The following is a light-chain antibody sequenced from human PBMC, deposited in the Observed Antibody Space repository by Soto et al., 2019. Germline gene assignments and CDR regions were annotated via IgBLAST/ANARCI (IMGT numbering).Light chain of an antibody. CDR3: QQYGRSSWT. J-gene: IGKJ1*01. Sequence: EIVLTQSPGTLSLSPGERATLSCRASQSVSRSYLAWYQQKPGQAPRLLIYCAASRATGIPDRFSGSGTGTDLTLTISRLEPEDVAVYYSQQYGRSSWTFGQGTKVEIK. V-gene: IGKV3-20*01. CDR1: QSVSRSY. CDR2: CAA.